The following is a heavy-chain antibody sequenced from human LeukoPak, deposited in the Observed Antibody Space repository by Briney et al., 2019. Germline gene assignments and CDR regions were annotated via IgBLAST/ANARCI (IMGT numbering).Heavy chain of an antibody. Sequence: SETLSLTCTVSGGSISSSSYYWGWLRQPPGKGLEWIGSIYYSGSTYYNPSLKSRVTISIDTSRAHFSLKLSSVTAADTAVYFCARDHTLYSTMDVWGKGTTVTVST. CDR1: GGSISSSSYY. J-gene: IGHJ6*04. CDR2: IYYSGST. D-gene: IGHD3-16*01. CDR3: ARDHTLYSTMDV. V-gene: IGHV4-39*07.